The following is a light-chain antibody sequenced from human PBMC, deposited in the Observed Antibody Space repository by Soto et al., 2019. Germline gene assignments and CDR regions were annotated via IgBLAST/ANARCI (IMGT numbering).Light chain of an antibody. Sequence: DIQMTQSPSSLSASVGDRVTITCQASQDISNYLNWYQQKPGKAPKLLIYDASNLETGVPSRFSGSGSGTDFTLTISSLQPDDVATYYCQKYISAPWTFGQGTKVAIK. CDR3: QKYISAPWT. V-gene: IGKV1-33*01. CDR1: QDISNY. CDR2: DAS. J-gene: IGKJ1*01.